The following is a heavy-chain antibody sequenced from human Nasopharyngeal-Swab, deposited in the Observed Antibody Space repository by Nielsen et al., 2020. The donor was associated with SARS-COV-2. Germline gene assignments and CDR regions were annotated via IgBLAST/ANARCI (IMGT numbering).Heavy chain of an antibody. D-gene: IGHD3-16*01. J-gene: IGHJ6*02. CDR1: SYTFVSHG. V-gene: IGHV1-18*01. Sequence: ASVKVSCKASSYTFVSHGISGVRQAPGQGLEWMGGINTYNGDTSYAEKFQGRVTITTDTSASSAFLELRSLRSDDTALYYCARDRGIQVWGYYYGLDVWGQGTTVTVSS. CDR3: ARDRGIQVWGYYYGLDV. CDR2: INTYNGDT.